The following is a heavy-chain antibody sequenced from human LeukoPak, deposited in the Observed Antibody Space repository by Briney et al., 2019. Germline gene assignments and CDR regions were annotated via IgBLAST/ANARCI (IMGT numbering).Heavy chain of an antibody. CDR2: INSDGSST. J-gene: IGHJ6*03. D-gene: IGHD4-11*01. V-gene: IGHV3-74*01. CDR1: GFTFSSYW. Sequence: GGSLRLSCAASGFTFSSYWMHWVRQAPGKGLVWVSRINSDGSSTSYADSVKGRFTISRDNSKNTLYLQMNSLRAEDTAVYYCAKDPVSKNYYYYYYMDVWGKGTTVTVSS. CDR3: AKDPVSKNYYYYYYMDV.